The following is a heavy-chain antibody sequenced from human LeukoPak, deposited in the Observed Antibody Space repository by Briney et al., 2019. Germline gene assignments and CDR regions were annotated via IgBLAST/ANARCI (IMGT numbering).Heavy chain of an antibody. J-gene: IGHJ4*02. D-gene: IGHD3-10*01. V-gene: IGHV3-48*02. CDR3: ARDRITMVRGVIDY. Sequence: GGSLRLSCAASGFTFSSYSMDWVRQAPGKGLEWVSYISSSSSTIYYAGSVKGRLTISRDNAKNSLYLQMNSLRDEDTAVYYCARDRITMVRGVIDYWGQGTLVTVSS. CDR1: GFTFSSYS. CDR2: ISSSSSTI.